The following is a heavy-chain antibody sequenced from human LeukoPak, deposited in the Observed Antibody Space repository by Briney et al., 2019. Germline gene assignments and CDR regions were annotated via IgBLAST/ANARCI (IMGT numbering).Heavy chain of an antibody. Sequence: GGSLRLSCAASGFTFSSYWMSWVRQAPGKGLEWVANINQDGSEKYYVDSVKGRLTISRDNAKNSLYLQMNSLRAEDTAVYYCARSGGNWNDATVAFDYWGQGTLVTVSS. V-gene: IGHV3-7*01. CDR2: INQDGSEK. CDR3: ARSGGNWNDATVAFDY. D-gene: IGHD1-1*01. J-gene: IGHJ4*02. CDR1: GFTFSSYW.